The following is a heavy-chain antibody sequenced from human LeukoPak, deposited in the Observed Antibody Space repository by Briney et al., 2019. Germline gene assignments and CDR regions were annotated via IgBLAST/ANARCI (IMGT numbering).Heavy chain of an antibody. D-gene: IGHD6-6*01. J-gene: IGHJ4*02. CDR1: GGSISSSSYY. V-gene: IGHV4-39*07. CDR2: IYYSGST. CDR3: ARGRPTSDY. Sequence: SETLSLTCTVSGGSISSSSYYWGWIRQPPGKGLEWIGTIYYSGSTYYNPSLKSRVTISVDTSKNQFSLKLSSVTAADTAVYYCARGRPTSDYWGQGTLVTVSS.